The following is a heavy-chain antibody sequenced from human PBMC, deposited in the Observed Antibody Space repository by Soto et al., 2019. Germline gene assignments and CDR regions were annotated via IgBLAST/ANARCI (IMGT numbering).Heavy chain of an antibody. CDR2: IIPNFDTP. Sequence: QVHLVQSGAEAKKHGSSVKVSCKTSGGSFNNYAVSWVRQAPGPGLEWMGGIIPNFDTPNYAQKFQDRVTLIADESTSTVYMELRSLRSNDTAVYYCAVAMVREILIFEASGMHVWGQGTTVIVSS. CDR3: AVAMVREILIFEASGMHV. D-gene: IGHD3-10*01. CDR1: GGSFNNYA. J-gene: IGHJ6*02. V-gene: IGHV1-69*01.